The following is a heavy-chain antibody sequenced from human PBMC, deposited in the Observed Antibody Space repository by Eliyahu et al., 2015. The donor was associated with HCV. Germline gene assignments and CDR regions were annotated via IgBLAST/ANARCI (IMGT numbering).Heavy chain of an antibody. Sequence: EVQLVESGGGLVQPGGSLTLSCAAXGFSFSTSPMXWVRQAPGKGLEWLSHITSSSRTIYYADSVKGRFTISRDNDQNSLYLQMNSLRSEDTAIYYCAKVDTEWSSGFFDHWGPGTLVTVSS. CDR2: ITSSSRTI. D-gene: IGHD5-18*01. CDR3: AKVDTEWSSGFFDH. CDR1: GFSFSTSP. J-gene: IGHJ4*02. V-gene: IGHV3-48*01.